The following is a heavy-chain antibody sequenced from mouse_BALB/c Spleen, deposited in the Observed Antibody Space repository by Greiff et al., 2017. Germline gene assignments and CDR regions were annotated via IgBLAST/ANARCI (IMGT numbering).Heavy chain of an antibody. CDR3: AYGYRYDPAWFAY. V-gene: IGHV5-6-2*01. Sequence: EVQLVESGGGLVKLGGSLKLSCAASGFTFSSYYMSWVRQTPEKRLELVAAINSNGGSTYYPDTVKGRFTISRNNAKNTLYLQMSSLKSEDTALYCCAYGYRYDPAWFAYWGQGTLVTVSA. CDR1: GFTFSSYY. CDR2: INSNGGST. J-gene: IGHJ3*01. D-gene: IGHD2-14*01.